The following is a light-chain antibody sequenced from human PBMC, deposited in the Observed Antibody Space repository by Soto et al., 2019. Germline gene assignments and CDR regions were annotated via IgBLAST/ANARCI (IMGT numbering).Light chain of an antibody. CDR1: QSISNW. J-gene: IGKJ5*01. Sequence: DIQMTQSPSTLSASVGDRVTITCRASQSISNWLAWYQQKPGKAPKLLIYDASSLESGVPSRFSGSGSATEFTLTISSLEPEDFAVYYCQQRSNWPPITFGQGTRLEI. V-gene: IGKV1-5*01. CDR3: QQRSNWPPIT. CDR2: DAS.